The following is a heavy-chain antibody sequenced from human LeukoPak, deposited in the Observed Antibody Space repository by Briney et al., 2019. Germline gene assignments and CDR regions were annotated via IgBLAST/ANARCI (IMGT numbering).Heavy chain of an antibody. CDR2: INHSGST. Sequence: PSETLSLTCTVSGGSISSYYWSWIRQPPGKGLEWIGEINHSGSTNYNPSLKSRVTISVDTSKNQFSLKLSSVTAADTAVYYCARAGYSSGWYARGGFVSDWGQGTLVTVSS. CDR3: ARAGYSSGWYARGGFVSD. D-gene: IGHD6-19*01. J-gene: IGHJ4*02. V-gene: IGHV4-34*01. CDR1: GGSISSYY.